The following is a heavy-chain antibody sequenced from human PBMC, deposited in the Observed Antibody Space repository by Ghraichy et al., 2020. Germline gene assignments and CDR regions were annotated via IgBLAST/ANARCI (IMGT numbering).Heavy chain of an antibody. Sequence: ETLSLTCAVYGGSFSGYYWSWLRQPPGKGLEWIGEINHSGSTTYNPSLKSRVTISVDTSKNQFSLKLCSCTAADTSVYYCARGPGSSVYHGNYWGQGTLVTVSS. CDR1: GGSFSGYY. CDR3: ARGPGSSVYHGNY. V-gene: IGHV4-34*01. D-gene: IGHD3-22*01. J-gene: IGHJ4*02. CDR2: INHSGST.